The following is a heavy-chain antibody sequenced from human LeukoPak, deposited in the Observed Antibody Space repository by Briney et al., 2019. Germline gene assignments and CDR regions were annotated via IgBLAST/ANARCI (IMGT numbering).Heavy chain of an antibody. CDR3: AREIKGAKRYPPYNWFDP. Sequence: SVKVSCKASGGTLSSYAISWVRQAPGQGLEWMGGIIPIFGTANYAQKFQGRVTITADESTSTAYMGLSSLRSEDTAVYYCAREIKGAKRYPPYNWFDPWGQGTLVTVSS. CDR2: IIPIFGTA. J-gene: IGHJ5*02. CDR1: GGTLSSYA. D-gene: IGHD2-2*02. V-gene: IGHV1-69*13.